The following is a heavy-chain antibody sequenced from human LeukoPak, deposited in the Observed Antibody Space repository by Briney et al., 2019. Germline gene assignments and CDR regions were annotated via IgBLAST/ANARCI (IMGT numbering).Heavy chain of an antibody. V-gene: IGHV3-21*01. CDR1: GFTIHNDW. Sequence: GGSLRLSCVASGFTIHNDWMHWVRQAPGKGLEWVSSISSSSSYIYYADSVKGRFTISRDNAKSSLYLQMNSLRVEDAAVYFCAREYSYYFGMDVWGQGTTVTVSS. CDR2: ISSSSSYI. CDR3: AREYSYYFGMDV. J-gene: IGHJ6*02.